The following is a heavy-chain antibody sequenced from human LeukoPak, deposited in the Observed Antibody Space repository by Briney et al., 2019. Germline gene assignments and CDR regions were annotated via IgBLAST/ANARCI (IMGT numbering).Heavy chain of an antibody. Sequence: ASVKVSCKTSGYTFTDYYMHWVRQAPGQGLEWMGWINPNNGGTNYAQKFQGRVTMSRDTSIRTAYMELTRLRSDDTANYYCARVALRSSSPYYYYGMDVWGQGTTVTVSS. CDR1: GYTFTDYY. CDR2: INPNNGGT. V-gene: IGHV1-2*02. D-gene: IGHD6-6*01. CDR3: ARVALRSSSPYYYYGMDV. J-gene: IGHJ6*02.